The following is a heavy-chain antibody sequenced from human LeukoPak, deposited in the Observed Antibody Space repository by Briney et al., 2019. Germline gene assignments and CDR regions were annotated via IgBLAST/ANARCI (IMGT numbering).Heavy chain of an antibody. D-gene: IGHD6-19*01. CDR2: TYYRSKWYN. CDR3: ARDGAYSSGWYWGLSV. V-gene: IGHV6-1*01. CDR1: GDSVSSNSAA. J-gene: IGHJ6*02. Sequence: SQTLSLTCAISGDSVSSNSAAWNWIRQSPSRGLEWLGRTYYRSKWYNDYAVSVKSRITISPDTSKNQFSLQLNSVTPEDTAVYYCARDGAYSSGWYWGLSVWGQGTTVTVSS.